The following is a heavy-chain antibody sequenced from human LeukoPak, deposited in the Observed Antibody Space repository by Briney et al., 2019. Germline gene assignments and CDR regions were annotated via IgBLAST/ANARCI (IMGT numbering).Heavy chain of an antibody. CDR2: VYYSGST. CDR3: ARDLGYGDYTDWFDP. Sequence: PSETLSLTCTVSGGSISSNYWSWIRQPPGKGLEWIGYVYYSGSTNYNPSLKSRVTMSVDTSKNQFSLKLSSVTAADTAVYYCARDLGYGDYTDWFDPWGQGTLVTVSS. D-gene: IGHD4-17*01. J-gene: IGHJ5*02. CDR1: GGSISSNY. V-gene: IGHV4-59*01.